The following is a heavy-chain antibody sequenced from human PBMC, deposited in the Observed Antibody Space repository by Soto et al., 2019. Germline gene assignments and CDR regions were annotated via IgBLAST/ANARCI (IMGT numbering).Heavy chain of an antibody. V-gene: IGHV3-23*01. J-gene: IGHJ4*02. CDR1: GFSFSSYA. Sequence: EVQLSESGGGLVQPGGSLRLSCAGSGFSFSSYAMSWVRQAPGKGLEWVSAISGSGGSTYYADSVKGRFTISRDISRNTVYLQMNSLRDEDTAVYYCAKGVTYYDFWSGYFDYWGPGTLVTVSS. D-gene: IGHD3-3*01. CDR3: AKGVTYYDFWSGYFDY. CDR2: ISGSGGST.